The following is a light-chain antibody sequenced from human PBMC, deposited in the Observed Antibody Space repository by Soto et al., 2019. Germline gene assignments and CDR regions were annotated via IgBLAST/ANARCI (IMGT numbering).Light chain of an antibody. J-gene: IGKJ5*01. CDR3: QQYNNWPLT. CDR1: QSVSSN. V-gene: IGKV3-15*01. CDR2: GAS. Sequence: EIVMTQYPATLSVSPVERATLSCRASQSVSSNLAWYQRKPGQAPRLLIYGASSRATGIPVRFSGSGSGTKFTLTISSLQSEDFAVYYCQQYNNWPLTFGQGTRLEI.